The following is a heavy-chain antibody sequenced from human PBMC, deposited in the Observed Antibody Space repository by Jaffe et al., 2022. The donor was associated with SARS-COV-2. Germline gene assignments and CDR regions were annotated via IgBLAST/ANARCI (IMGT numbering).Heavy chain of an antibody. CDR1: GGSFSGYY. J-gene: IGHJ6*02. CDR2: INHSGST. Sequence: QVQLQQWGAGLLKPSETLSLTCAVYGGSFSGYYWSWIRQPPGKGLEWIGEINHSGSTNYNPSLKSRVTISVDTSKNQFSLKLSSVTAADTAVYYCARIGFSYDNHGMDVWGQGTTVTVSS. D-gene: IGHD3-22*01. V-gene: IGHV4-34*01. CDR3: ARIGFSYDNHGMDV.